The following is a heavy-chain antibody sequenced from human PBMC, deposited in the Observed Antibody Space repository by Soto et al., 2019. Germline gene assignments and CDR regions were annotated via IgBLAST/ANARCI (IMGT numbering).Heavy chain of an antibody. D-gene: IGHD3-22*01. CDR2: ISDDGSTK. V-gene: IGHV3-30-3*01. CDR1: GFTFSNYA. J-gene: IGHJ4*02. CDR3: AKVFYYYDSSGYYYFDY. Sequence: QVQLVESGGGVVQPGRSLRLSCAASGFTFSNYAMHWVRQAPGKGLEWVAVISDDGSTKYYADSVKGRFTISRDNSKNTLNLQMNSLRTEDTAVYYCAKVFYYYDSSGYYYFDYWGQGTLVTVSS.